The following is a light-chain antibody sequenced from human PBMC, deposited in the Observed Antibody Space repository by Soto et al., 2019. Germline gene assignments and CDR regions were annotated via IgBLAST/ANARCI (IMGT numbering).Light chain of an antibody. J-gene: IGLJ2*01. CDR2: DVS. CDR1: SSDVGGYNY. Sequence: QSALTQPASVSGSPGQSITISCTGTSSDVGGYNYVSWYQQHPGKAPKLMIYDVSNRPSGVSNRFSGSKSGNTASLTISGRQPEDEADYYCSSYSCSSPLGVVFGGGTKLTVL. V-gene: IGLV2-14*01. CDR3: SSYSCSSPLGVV.